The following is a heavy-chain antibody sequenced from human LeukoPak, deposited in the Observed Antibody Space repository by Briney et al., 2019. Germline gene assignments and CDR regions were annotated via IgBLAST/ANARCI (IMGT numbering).Heavy chain of an antibody. CDR2: IYTSGST. Sequence: PSETLSLTCTVSGNSISSGDNYWSWIRQPAGKGLEWIGRIYTSGSTNYNPSLKSRVTISVDTSKNQFSLKLSSVTAADTAVYYCARVVGATWVDYWGQGTLVTVSS. V-gene: IGHV4-61*02. D-gene: IGHD1-26*01. CDR3: ARVVGATWVDY. J-gene: IGHJ4*02. CDR1: GNSISSGDNY.